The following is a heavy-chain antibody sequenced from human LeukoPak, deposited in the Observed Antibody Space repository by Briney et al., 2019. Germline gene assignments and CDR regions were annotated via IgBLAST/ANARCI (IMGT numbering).Heavy chain of an antibody. CDR3: AREGLYYYDSSGYYCWFDP. Sequence: ASETLSLTCTVSGGSISSSSYYWGWIRQPPGKGLEWIGSIYYSGSTYYNPSLKSRVTISVDTSKNQFSLKLSSVTAADTAVYYCAREGLYYYDSSGYYCWFDPWGQGTLVTVSS. CDR1: GGSISSSSYY. J-gene: IGHJ5*02. V-gene: IGHV4-39*07. D-gene: IGHD3-22*01. CDR2: IYYSGST.